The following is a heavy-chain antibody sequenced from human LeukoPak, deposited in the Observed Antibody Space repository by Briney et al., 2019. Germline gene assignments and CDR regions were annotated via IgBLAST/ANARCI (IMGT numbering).Heavy chain of an antibody. CDR3: ARLRRDGYNYYYYYYMDV. Sequence: SETLSLTCTVSGGSISSSSYYWGWIRQPPGKGLEGIGSIYYSGSTYYNPSLKSRVTISVDTSKNQFSLKLSSVTAADTAVYYCARLRRDGYNYYYYYYMDVWGKGTTVTVSS. D-gene: IGHD5-24*01. CDR1: GGSISSSSYY. CDR2: IYYSGST. V-gene: IGHV4-39*01. J-gene: IGHJ6*03.